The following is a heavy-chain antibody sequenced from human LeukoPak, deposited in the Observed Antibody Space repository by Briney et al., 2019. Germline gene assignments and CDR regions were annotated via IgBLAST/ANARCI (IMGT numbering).Heavy chain of an antibody. CDR2: IIPIFGTA. CDR1: GGTFSSYA. Sequence: SSVKVSCKASGGTFSSYAISWGRQAPGQGLEWLGGIIPIFGTANYAQKFQGRVTITTDESTSTAYMELSSLRSEDTAVYYCARDSGSYYPNWFDPWGQGTLVTVSS. CDR3: ARDSGSYYPNWFDP. D-gene: IGHD1-26*01. J-gene: IGHJ5*02. V-gene: IGHV1-69*05.